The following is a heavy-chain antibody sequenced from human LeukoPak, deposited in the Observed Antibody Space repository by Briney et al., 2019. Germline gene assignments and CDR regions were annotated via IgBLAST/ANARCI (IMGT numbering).Heavy chain of an antibody. J-gene: IGHJ4*02. V-gene: IGHV4-34*01. D-gene: IGHD3-3*01. CDR3: ARGQPFWSGPVKPRRPPRPFDY. CDR2: INHSGST. Sequence: PSETLSLTCAVYGGSFSGYYWSWIRQPPGKGLEWIGEINHSGSTNYNPSLKSRVTISVDTSKNQFSLKLSSVTAADTAVYYCARGQPFWSGPVKPRRPPRPFDYWGQGTLVTVSS. CDR1: GGSFSGYY.